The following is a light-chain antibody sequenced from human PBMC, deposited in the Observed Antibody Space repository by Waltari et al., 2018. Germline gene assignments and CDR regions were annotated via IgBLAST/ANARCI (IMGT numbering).Light chain of an antibody. J-gene: IGLJ1*01. CDR2: EGS. CDR1: SSALGGYNL. V-gene: IGLV2-23*01. CDR3: SSFGGRGSFV. Sequence: QSALTQPASVSGSPGQSITISCTVDSSALGGYNLVSWYQRRPGEAPKLLIYEGSKRPSGVSSRFSGSRSGDTASLTISGHQSEDEADYSCSSFGGRGSFVFGSGTKVTVL.